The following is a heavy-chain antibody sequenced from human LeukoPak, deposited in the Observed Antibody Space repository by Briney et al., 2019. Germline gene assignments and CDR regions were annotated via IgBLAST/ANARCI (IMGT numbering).Heavy chain of an antibody. CDR1: GGSFSGYY. J-gene: IGHJ5*02. D-gene: IGHD3-10*01. CDR3: ARDRAYYHWFDP. Sequence: PSETLSFTCAVYGGSFSGYYWSWIRQHPGKGLEWIGYIYCSGSTYYNPSLKSRVTISVDTSKNQFSLKLSSVTAADTAVYYCARDRAYYHWFDPWGQGTLVTVSS. CDR2: IYCSGST. V-gene: IGHV4-31*11.